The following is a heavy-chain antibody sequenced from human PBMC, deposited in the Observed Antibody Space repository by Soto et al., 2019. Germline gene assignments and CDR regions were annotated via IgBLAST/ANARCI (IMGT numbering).Heavy chain of an antibody. V-gene: IGHV4-34*01. J-gene: IGHJ6*02. CDR3: ARVLPWSGYSYSSYYGMAV. CDR2: INHSGST. CDR1: GGSFSGYY. D-gene: IGHD3-3*01. Sequence: SETRCLTCAGYGGSFSGYYWSWIRQPPGKGLEWIGEINHSGSTNYNPSLKSRVTISVDTSKNHFSLKLSSGTAADTAVYYCARVLPWSGYSYSSYYGMAVWGQGTTVTVSS.